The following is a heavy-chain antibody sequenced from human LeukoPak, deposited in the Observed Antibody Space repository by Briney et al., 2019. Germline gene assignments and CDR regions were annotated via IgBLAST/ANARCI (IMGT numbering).Heavy chain of an antibody. CDR3: ARHRRGGYNFFDY. Sequence: LETLSLTCTVSGGSISSYYWSWIRQPPGKGLEWIGYIYTSGSTNYNPSLKSRVTISVDTSKNQFSLKLSSMTAADTAGYYCARHRRGGYNFFDYWGQGTLVTVSS. V-gene: IGHV4-4*09. CDR1: GGSISSYY. CDR2: IYTSGST. J-gene: IGHJ4*02. D-gene: IGHD5-24*01.